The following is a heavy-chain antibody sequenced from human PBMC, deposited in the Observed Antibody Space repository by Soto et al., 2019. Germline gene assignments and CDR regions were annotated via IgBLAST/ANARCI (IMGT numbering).Heavy chain of an antibody. CDR1: GYTFTGYY. J-gene: IGHJ5*02. D-gene: IGHD5-18*01. V-gene: IGHV1-2*04. Sequence: ASVKVSCKASGYTFTGYYMHWVRQAPGQGLEWMGWINPNSGGTNYAQKFQGWVAMTRDTSISTAYMELSRLRSDDTAVYYCARAYRYGSWFDPWGQGTLVTVSS. CDR2: INPNSGGT. CDR3: ARAYRYGSWFDP.